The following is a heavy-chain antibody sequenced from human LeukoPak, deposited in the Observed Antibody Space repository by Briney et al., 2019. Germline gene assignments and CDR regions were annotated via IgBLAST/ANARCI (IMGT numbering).Heavy chain of an antibody. Sequence: GGALRLSCAASGFTFSSYSMNWVRQAPGKGLEWVSYISSSSSTIYYADSVKGRFTISRDNAKNSLYLQMNSLRAEDTAVYYCATSYPGYYYDSSGYRDYWGQGTLVTVSS. J-gene: IGHJ4*02. CDR3: ATSYPGYYYDSSGYRDY. D-gene: IGHD3-22*01. CDR2: ISSSSSTI. V-gene: IGHV3-48*04. CDR1: GFTFSSYS.